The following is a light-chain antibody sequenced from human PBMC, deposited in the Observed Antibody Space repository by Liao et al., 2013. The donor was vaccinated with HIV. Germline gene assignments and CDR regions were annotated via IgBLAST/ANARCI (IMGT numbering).Light chain of an antibody. J-gene: IGLJ2*01. Sequence: SYELTQPPSVSVSPGQTASITCSGDKLGDKYACWYQQKAGQSPVVVIYQDTKRPSGIPERFSGSNSGNTATLTISGTQAMDDADYFCQAWDTSTVIFGGGTKLTVL. CDR1: KLGDKY. CDR3: QAWDTSTVI. CDR2: QDT. V-gene: IGLV3-1*01.